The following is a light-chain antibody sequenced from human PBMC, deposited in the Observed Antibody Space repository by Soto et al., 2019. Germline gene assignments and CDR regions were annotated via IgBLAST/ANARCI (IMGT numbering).Light chain of an antibody. CDR2: DAS. J-gene: IGKJ3*01. CDR1: QDISNY. CDR3: QQHDNRPSLT. V-gene: IGKV1-33*01. Sequence: DIQMTQSPSSLSASVGDRVTITCQASQDISNYLNWYQQKPGEAPQLLIYDASNLETGGPSKFNRRCAETDLNCPISSQQPEETTTYYSQQHDNRPSLTFGPGTRVDL.